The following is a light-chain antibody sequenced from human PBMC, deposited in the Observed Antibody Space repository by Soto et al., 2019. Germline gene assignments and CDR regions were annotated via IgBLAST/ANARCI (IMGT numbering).Light chain of an antibody. CDR3: QQYCNSLLT. CDR2: AAS. J-gene: IGKJ4*01. CDR1: QSVTSNY. V-gene: IGKV3-20*01. Sequence: EIVLTQSPGTLSLSAGEIATLSCRASQSVTSNYLAWYQQKPDQAPRLFIYAASSRATGSLARFSGSESGTDFTLTIRRLETEDFAVSYCQQYCNSLLTVGGRTKVEIK.